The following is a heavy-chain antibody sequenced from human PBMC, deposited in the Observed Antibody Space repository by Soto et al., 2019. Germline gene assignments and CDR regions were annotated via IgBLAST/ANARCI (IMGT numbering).Heavy chain of an antibody. V-gene: IGHV1-69*12. CDR3: ARSRSLIVLVPAAMASPYSYYGLDV. D-gene: IGHD2-2*01. Sequence: QVQLVQSGAEVKKPGSSVKVSCKASGGTFSSYAISWVRQAPGQGLEWMGGIIPIFGTANYAQEFQGRVTNTADESTSTAYVELSSLRSEDTDGYCSARSRSLIVLVPAAMASPYSYYGLDVWGQGTTVTVSS. J-gene: IGHJ6*02. CDR1: GGTFSSYA. CDR2: IIPIFGTA.